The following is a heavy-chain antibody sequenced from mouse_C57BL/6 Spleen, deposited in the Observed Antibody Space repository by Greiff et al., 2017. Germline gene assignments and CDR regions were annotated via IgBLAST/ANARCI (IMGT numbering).Heavy chain of an antibody. Sequence: QVQLKQSGAELVRPGASVTLSCKASGYTFTDYEMHWVKQTPVHGLEWIGAIDPETGGTAYNQKFKGKAILSADKSSITAYMELRSLTSEDSAVYCCTKCDYYGSLDDWGQGTTLTVSS. CDR2: IDPETGGT. CDR1: GYTFTDYE. J-gene: IGHJ2*01. D-gene: IGHD1-1*01. V-gene: IGHV1-15*01. CDR3: TKCDYYGSLDD.